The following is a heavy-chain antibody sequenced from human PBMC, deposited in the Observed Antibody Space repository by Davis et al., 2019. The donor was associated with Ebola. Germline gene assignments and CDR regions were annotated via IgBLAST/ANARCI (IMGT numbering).Heavy chain of an antibody. J-gene: IGHJ4*02. D-gene: IGHD6-13*01. Sequence: GESLKISCAASGFTFSSHWMSWVRQAPGKGLEWVANIKQDGSEKYYVDSVKGRFTISRDNAKNSLYLQMNSLRAEDTAVYYCARGGYDWGQGTLVTVSS. CDR3: ARGGYD. CDR1: GFTFSSHW. V-gene: IGHV3-7*01. CDR2: IKQDGSEK.